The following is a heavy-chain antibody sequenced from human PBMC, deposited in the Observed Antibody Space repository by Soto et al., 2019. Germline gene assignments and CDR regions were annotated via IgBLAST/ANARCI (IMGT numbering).Heavy chain of an antibody. CDR2: ISGSGGST. J-gene: IGHJ5*02. V-gene: IGHV3-23*01. CDR1: GFTFSSYA. Sequence: EVQLLESGGGLVQPGGSLRLSCAASGFTFSSYAMSWVRQAPGKGLEWVSAISGSGGSTYYADSVKGRFTIYRDKSKNTLCLQMNSLRAEDTVVYYCTKFPYCSSTSCPGEWFDPWGQRTLVTVSS. D-gene: IGHD2-2*01. CDR3: TKFPYCSSTSCPGEWFDP.